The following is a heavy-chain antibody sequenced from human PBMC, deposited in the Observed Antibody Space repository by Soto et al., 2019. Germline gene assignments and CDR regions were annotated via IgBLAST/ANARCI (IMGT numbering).Heavy chain of an antibody. CDR3: ASRDPGTSVDY. CDR1: GGSFTSNNW. V-gene: IGHV4-4*02. D-gene: IGHD1-7*01. Sequence: SETLSLTCAVSGGSFTSNNWGTWVRQPPGQGLEWIGEIYRTGSTNYNPSLKSRLTISLDKSENKFSLKVTSLTAADTAVYYCASRDPGTSVDYWGQGTLVTVSS. CDR2: IYRTGST. J-gene: IGHJ4*02.